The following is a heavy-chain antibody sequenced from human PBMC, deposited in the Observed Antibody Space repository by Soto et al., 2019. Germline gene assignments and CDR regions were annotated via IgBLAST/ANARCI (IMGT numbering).Heavy chain of an antibody. CDR1: GGSISSHY. Sequence: SETLSLTCTVSGGSISSHYCSWIRQPPGKGLEWIGHIYYSGSTNYNPSLKSRVTIPVDTSKNQFSLKLSSVTAADSAVYYCAKVATTTRDFQHWGQGTLVTVSS. CDR3: AKVATTTRDFQH. J-gene: IGHJ1*01. CDR2: IYYSGST. V-gene: IGHV4-59*11. D-gene: IGHD1-1*01.